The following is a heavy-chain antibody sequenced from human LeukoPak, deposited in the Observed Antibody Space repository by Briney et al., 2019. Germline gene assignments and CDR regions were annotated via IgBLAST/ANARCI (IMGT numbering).Heavy chain of an antibody. CDR2: IYYSGST. D-gene: IGHD5-12*01. CDR3: ARDESGYGKIDY. CDR1: GGSISSYY. V-gene: IGHV4-59*12. J-gene: IGHJ4*02. Sequence: SETLSLTCTVSGGSISSYYWSWIRQPPGKGLEWIGYIYYSGSTYYNPSLKSRVTISVDTSKNQFSLNLSSVTAADTAVYYCARDESGYGKIDYWGQGTLVTVSS.